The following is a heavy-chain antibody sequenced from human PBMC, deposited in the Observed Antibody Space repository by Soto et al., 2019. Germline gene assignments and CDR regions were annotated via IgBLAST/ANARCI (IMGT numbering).Heavy chain of an antibody. D-gene: IGHD2-15*01. J-gene: IGHJ4*02. V-gene: IGHV3-48*01. CDR3: VRDRGGDIDAIPRY. CDR2: ISSGSSAI. Sequence: EVQLVESGGGLVQPGGSLRLSCAASGFTFSEYIMNWVRQAPGKGLEWISQISSGSSAIQYADSVRGRFTISRDDARTSLFLQMNNLRADDTAMYYCVRDRGGDIDAIPRYWGQGTLVTVSS. CDR1: GFTFSEYI.